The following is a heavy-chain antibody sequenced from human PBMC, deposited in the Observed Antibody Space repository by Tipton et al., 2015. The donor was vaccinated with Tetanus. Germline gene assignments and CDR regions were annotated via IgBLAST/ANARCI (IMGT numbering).Heavy chain of an antibody. CDR2: IKHDGSEK. J-gene: IGHJ6*02. CDR3: ARESKTGGYSSSWYWAYGMDV. V-gene: IGHV3-7*01. Sequence: SLRLSCAASGFTFSSYWMSWVRQAPGKGLEWVANIKHDGSEKYYVDSVKGRFTISRDNAKNSLYLQMNSLRAEDTAVYYCARESKTGGYSSSWYWAYGMDVWGQGTTVTVSS. D-gene: IGHD6-13*01. CDR1: GFTFSSYW.